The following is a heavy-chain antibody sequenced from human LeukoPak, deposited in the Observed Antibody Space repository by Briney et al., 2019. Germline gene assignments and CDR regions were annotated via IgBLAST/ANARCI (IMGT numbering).Heavy chain of an antibody. CDR2: INWNSDSI. CDR3: AINGGGDSGYGNFDY. D-gene: IGHD5-12*01. Sequence: GGSLRLSCAVSGFTFDDYAMHWVRQVPGKGLEWVSGINWNSDSIGYADSVKGRFTTSRDNAKNSPYLQMNSLRAEDKAFYYCAINGGGDSGYGNFDYWGQGTLVTVSS. CDR1: GFTFDDYA. J-gene: IGHJ4*02. V-gene: IGHV3-9*01.